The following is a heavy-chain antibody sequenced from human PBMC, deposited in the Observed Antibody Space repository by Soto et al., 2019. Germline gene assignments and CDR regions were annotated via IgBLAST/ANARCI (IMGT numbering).Heavy chain of an antibody. CDR2: FYHSGST. D-gene: IGHD1-1*01. CDR1: GGSISSGGYS. V-gene: IGHV4-30-2*01. Sequence: LSLTCAVSGGSISSGGYSWNWIRQPPGKGLEWIGYFYHSGSTLYNPSLKSRVTISIDKSKNQFSLKLSSVTAADTAVYYCARDQLEGNWFDPWGQGTLVTVS. J-gene: IGHJ5*02. CDR3: ARDQLEGNWFDP.